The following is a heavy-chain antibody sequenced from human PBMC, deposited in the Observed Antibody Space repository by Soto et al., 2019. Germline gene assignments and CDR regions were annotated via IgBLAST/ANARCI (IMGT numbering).Heavy chain of an antibody. Sequence: EVQLVESGGGLVQPGGSLRLSCAASGFTFSSYSMNWVRQAPGKGLEWVSYISSSSSYIYYADSVKGRFTISRDNAKNSLYLQMNSLRAEDTAVYYCARDGALGATSPRHFDYWGQGTLVTVSS. D-gene: IGHD1-26*01. CDR1: GFTFSSYS. CDR3: ARDGALGATSPRHFDY. V-gene: IGHV3-21*05. CDR2: ISSSSSYI. J-gene: IGHJ4*02.